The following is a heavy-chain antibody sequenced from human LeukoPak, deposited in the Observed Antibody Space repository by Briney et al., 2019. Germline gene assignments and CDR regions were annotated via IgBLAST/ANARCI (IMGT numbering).Heavy chain of an antibody. V-gene: IGHV3-66*01. Sequence: GGSLRLSCTVSGFIVSSKYMSWVRQAPGKGLEWVAVIYSGGATYYAGSVKGRFTISRDNSKNTLYLQMNSLGAEDRAVYYCARELHDYGGNGGAFDIWGQGTMVTVSS. CDR3: ARELHDYGGNGGAFDI. CDR2: IYSGGAT. D-gene: IGHD4-23*01. CDR1: GFIVSSKY. J-gene: IGHJ3*02.